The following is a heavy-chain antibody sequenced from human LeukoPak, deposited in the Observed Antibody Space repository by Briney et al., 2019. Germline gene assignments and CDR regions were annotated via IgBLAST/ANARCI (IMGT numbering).Heavy chain of an antibody. CDR1: GFTFSSYW. J-gene: IGHJ4*02. V-gene: IGHV3-7*04. Sequence: GGSLRLSCAASGFTFSSYWMSWVRQAPGKGLEWVANIKQDGSEKYYVDSVKGRFTISRDNAKKSLYLQMNSLRAEDTAIYYCTRVGYIDEGIDYWGQGTLVTVSS. CDR3: TRVGYIDEGIDY. D-gene: IGHD5-24*01. CDR2: IKQDGSEK.